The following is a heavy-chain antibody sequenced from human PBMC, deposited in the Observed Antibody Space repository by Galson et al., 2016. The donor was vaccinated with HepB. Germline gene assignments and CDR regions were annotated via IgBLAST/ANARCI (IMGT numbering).Heavy chain of an antibody. V-gene: IGHV4-4*02. CDR2: IYHSGST. J-gene: IGHJ4*02. Sequence: SETLSLTCAVSGDSISSHDWWSWVRQPPGKGLEWIGEIYHSGSTNYNPPLKSRVTISVDKSKNQFSLRLSSVTAADTAVYYCAREGGFGDPYYFDYWGQGTLVTVSS. CDR1: GDSISSHDW. D-gene: IGHD4-17*01. CDR3: AREGGFGDPYYFDY.